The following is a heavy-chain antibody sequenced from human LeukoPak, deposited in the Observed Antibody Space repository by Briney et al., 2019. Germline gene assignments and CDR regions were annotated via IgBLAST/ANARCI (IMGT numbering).Heavy chain of an antibody. V-gene: IGHV1-24*01. D-gene: IGHD4-17*01. Sequence: ASAKVSCKISGQTLNEVSVHWMRQAPGKGLEWMGGFDPEDFKTIYARKFQGRVTMTEDTSTDTAYMELRSLRSEDTALYYCATSDGDYLQIRGNAFDLWGQGTMVTVSS. J-gene: IGHJ3*01. CDR1: GQTLNEVS. CDR2: FDPEDFKT. CDR3: ATSDGDYLQIRGNAFDL.